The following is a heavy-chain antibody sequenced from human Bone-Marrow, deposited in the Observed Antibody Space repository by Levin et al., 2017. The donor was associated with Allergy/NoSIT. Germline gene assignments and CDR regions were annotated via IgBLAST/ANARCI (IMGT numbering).Heavy chain of an antibody. V-gene: IGHV4-4*07. D-gene: IGHD2-8*02. CDR1: GDFNSYY. J-gene: IGHJ3*01. CDR3: GGGCDYHYSGVWAFAV. CDR2: IYNSGRT. Sequence: PSETLSLTCTVSGDFNSYYWGWIRQPAGKGLEWIGRIYNSGRTYYNPSLKSRVTMSVDTSQNHFSLHLNSVTAAATAVYCCGGGCDYHYSGVWAFAVWGPGALVTVSS.